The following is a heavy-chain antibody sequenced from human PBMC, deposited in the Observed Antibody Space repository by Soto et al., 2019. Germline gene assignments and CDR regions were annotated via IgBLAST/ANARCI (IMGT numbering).Heavy chain of an antibody. D-gene: IGHD3-3*01. CDR1: GGSISSYY. CDR3: ARARAQDFWSGYYAVLGMDV. CDR2: IYYSGST. Sequence: PSETLSLTCTVPGGSISSYYWSWIRQPPGKGLEWIGYIYYSGSTNYNPSLKSRVPISVDTSKNQFSLKLSSVTAADTAVYYCARARAQDFWSGYYAVLGMDVWGQGTTVTVSS. J-gene: IGHJ6*02. V-gene: IGHV4-59*01.